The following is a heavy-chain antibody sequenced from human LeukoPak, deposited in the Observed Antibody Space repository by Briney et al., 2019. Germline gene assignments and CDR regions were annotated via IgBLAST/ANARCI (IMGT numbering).Heavy chain of an antibody. Sequence: GESLKISCKASGHSFTNHWIGWVRQMPGIGLEWVGIVNFGDSETLYSPSFQGQVTISLDKSISTTYLQWRSLKASDTATYYCATRPYAGSPNWYDPWGQGTLVTVSS. CDR2: VNFGDSET. CDR3: ATRPYAGSPNWYDP. V-gene: IGHV5-51*01. J-gene: IGHJ5*02. CDR1: GHSFTNHW. D-gene: IGHD1-26*01.